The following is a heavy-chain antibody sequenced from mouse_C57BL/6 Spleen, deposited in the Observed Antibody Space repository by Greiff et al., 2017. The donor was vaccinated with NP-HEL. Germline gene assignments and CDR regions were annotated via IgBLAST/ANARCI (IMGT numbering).Heavy chain of an antibody. V-gene: IGHV1-72*01. J-gene: IGHJ4*01. CDR3: ARGAQATPYAMDY. CDR1: GYTFTSYW. D-gene: IGHD3-2*02. CDR2: IDPNSGGT. Sequence: QVQLKQPGAELVKPGASVKLSCKASGYTFTSYWMHWVKQRPGRGLEWIGRIDPNSGGTKYNEKFKSKATLTVDKPSSTAYMQLSSLTSEDSAVYYCARGAQATPYAMDYWGQGTSVTVSS.